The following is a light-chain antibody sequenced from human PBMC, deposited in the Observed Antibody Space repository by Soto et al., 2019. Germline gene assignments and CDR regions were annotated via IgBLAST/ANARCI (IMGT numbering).Light chain of an antibody. J-gene: IGKJ4*01. V-gene: IGKV3-15*01. Sequence: EIVMTQSPAILSVSPGERATLSCRASQSVSTNLAWFQQKPGQAPRLLIFGASTRAAGIPARFSGSGSGTELTLTISSLQSEDFAVYYCQQYSNWPLTFGGGTKVDIK. CDR3: QQYSNWPLT. CDR2: GAS. CDR1: QSVSTN.